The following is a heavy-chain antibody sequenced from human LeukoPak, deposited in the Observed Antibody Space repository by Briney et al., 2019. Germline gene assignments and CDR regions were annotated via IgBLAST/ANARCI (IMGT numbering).Heavy chain of an antibody. CDR1: GFTFSSYW. J-gene: IGHJ4*02. V-gene: IGHV3-74*01. CDR3: ARTNAGAYFDY. CDR2: INSDGSDT. D-gene: IGHD2-8*01. Sequence: PGGSLRLSCAASGFTFSSYWMHSLRQAPGKGLVWVSRINSDGSDTTYADSVKGRFTISRDNAQNTLYLQINSLRAEDTAVYYCARTNAGAYFDYWGLGTLVTVSS.